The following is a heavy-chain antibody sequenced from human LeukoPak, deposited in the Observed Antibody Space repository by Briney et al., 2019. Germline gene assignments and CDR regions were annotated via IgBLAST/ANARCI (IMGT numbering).Heavy chain of an antibody. D-gene: IGHD6-13*01. J-gene: IGHJ4*02. Sequence: GGSLRLSCAASDFSFITYAMSWVRQAPGKGLEWVSTISGGGDATYYADSVKGRFTISRDNSKNTLYLQMSSLRAEDTAVYYCAKSRGQLVPFGYWGQGTLVTVSP. CDR2: ISGGGDAT. CDR1: DFSFITYA. V-gene: IGHV3-23*01. CDR3: AKSRGQLVPFGY.